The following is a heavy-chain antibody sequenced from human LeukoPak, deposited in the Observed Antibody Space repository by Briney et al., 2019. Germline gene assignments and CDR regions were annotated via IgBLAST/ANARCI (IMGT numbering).Heavy chain of an antibody. CDR1: GYNFTNFW. Sequence: GESLKISCKGSGYNFTNFWIGWVRQMSGKGLEWMGIIYPGDSDTKYSPSFQGQVTISADKSISTAYLQWSSLRASDTAMYYCARAIAEKTGFDYWGQGTLVTVSS. CDR3: ARAIAEKTGFDY. J-gene: IGHJ4*02. V-gene: IGHV5-51*01. CDR2: IYPGDSDT. D-gene: IGHD6-13*01.